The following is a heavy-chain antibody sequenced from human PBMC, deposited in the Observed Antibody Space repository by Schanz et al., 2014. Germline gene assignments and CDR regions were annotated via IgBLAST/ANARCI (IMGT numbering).Heavy chain of an antibody. Sequence: GQLVESGGGVVQPGRSLRLSCAASGFIFRSYSMHWVRQAPGKGLEWVSTIYSSGSTYYADSVRGRFTISRDNSMNTVYLQMNSLRSDDAAVYYCARAQGVIRLYYGVDVWGQGTTVTVSS. CDR3: ARAQGVIRLYYGVDV. CDR2: IYSSGST. V-gene: IGHV3-66*02. CDR1: GFIFRSYS. J-gene: IGHJ6*02. D-gene: IGHD3-10*01.